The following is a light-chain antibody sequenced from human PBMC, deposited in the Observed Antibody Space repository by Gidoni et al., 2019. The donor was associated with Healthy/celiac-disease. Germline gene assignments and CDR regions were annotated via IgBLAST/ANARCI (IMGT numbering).Light chain of an antibody. V-gene: IGKV1-39*01. CDR1: PSISSY. J-gene: IGKJ1*01. CDR2: AAS. Sequence: DIQMTQSPSSLSASVGDRVTITCRASPSISSYLNWYQQKPGKAPKLLIYAASSLQSGVPSRFSGSGSGTDFTLTISSLQPEDFATYYCQQSYSTPWTFXXXTKXEIK. CDR3: QQSYSTPWT.